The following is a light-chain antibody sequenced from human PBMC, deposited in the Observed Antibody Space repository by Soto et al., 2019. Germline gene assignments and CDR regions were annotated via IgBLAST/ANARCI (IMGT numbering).Light chain of an antibody. CDR3: QQYNSAPLA. J-gene: IGKJ4*01. V-gene: IGKV1-27*01. Sequence: DIKMSQSPFTLSASIGDRATITCLASQIVSIYLAWYQQKPGKVTKLLIYDAFTRKSGIPSRFSGSGSGTDFTLTISSLQPEDVATYYCQQYNSAPLAFGGGTMVDIK. CDR2: DAF. CDR1: QIVSIY.